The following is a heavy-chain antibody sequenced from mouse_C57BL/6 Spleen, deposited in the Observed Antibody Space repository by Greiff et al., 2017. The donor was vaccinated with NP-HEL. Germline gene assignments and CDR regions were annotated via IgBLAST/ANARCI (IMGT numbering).Heavy chain of an antibody. CDR2: INPNNGGT. J-gene: IGHJ4*01. D-gene: IGHD1-1*01. CDR3: ANYGSSFYAMDY. Sequence: EVQLQQSGPELVKPGASVKISCKASGYTFTDYYVNWVKQSHGKSLEWIGDINPNNGGTSYNQKFKGKATLTVDKSSSTAYMELRSLTSEDSAVYYCANYGSSFYAMDYWGQGTSVTVSS. V-gene: IGHV1-26*01. CDR1: GYTFTDYY.